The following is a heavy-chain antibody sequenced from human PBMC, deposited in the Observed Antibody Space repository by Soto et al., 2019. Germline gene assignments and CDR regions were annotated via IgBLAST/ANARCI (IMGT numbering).Heavy chain of an antibody. V-gene: IGHV4-31*03. CDR1: GYSITAGGYY. D-gene: IGHD3-22*01. Sequence: SETLSLTCSVSGYSITAGGYYWSWIRQHPGKGLEWIGSFYSSGSIIYNPSLKSRVSISGDTSRNQFSMTLTSVTAADTALYYCARMYSSGSGWFHPWGQGTLVTV. J-gene: IGHJ5*02. CDR2: FYSSGSI. CDR3: ARMYSSGSGWFHP.